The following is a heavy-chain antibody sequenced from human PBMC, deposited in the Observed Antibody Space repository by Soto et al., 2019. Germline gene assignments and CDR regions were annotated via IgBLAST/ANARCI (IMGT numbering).Heavy chain of an antibody. CDR2: ISESGTTI. CDR3: TRSDYDTSGYTDY. CDR1: GFAFSAYY. J-gene: IGHJ4*02. D-gene: IGHD3-22*01. Sequence: QVHLMESGGGLVKPGGSLRLSCAASGFAFSAYYMSWIRQAPGKGLEWLSYISESGTTIYYADPVKGRFTISRDNAKNSVYLQMNSVRVEDTAVYCCTRSDYDTSGYTDYWGQGTLGTVSS. V-gene: IGHV3-11*01.